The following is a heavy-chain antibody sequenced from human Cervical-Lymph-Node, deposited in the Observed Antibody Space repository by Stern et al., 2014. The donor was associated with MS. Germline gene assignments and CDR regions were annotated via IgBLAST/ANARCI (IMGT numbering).Heavy chain of an antibody. D-gene: IGHD6-13*01. CDR1: GGTFSSYA. J-gene: IGHJ3*02. Sequence: QVQLVQSGAEVKKPGSSVKVSCKASGGTFSSYAISWVRQAPGQGLEWMGGIIPIFGTANYAQKFQGRVTITADKSTSTAYMELSSLRSEDTAVYYCARELRVSAPGIAAAGDAFDIWGQGTMVTVSS. V-gene: IGHV1-69*06. CDR3: ARELRVSAPGIAAAGDAFDI. CDR2: IIPIFGTA.